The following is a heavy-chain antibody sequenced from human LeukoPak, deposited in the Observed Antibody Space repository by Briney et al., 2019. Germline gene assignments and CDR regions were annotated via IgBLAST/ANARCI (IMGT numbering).Heavy chain of an antibody. CDR2: ISSSSSYI. CDR3: ARSGLELRSNWFDP. D-gene: IGHD1-7*01. J-gene: IGHJ5*02. V-gene: IGHV3-21*01. CDR1: GFTFSSYS. Sequence: PGGSLTLSCAASGFTFSSYSMNWVRQAPGKGLEWVSSISSSSSYIYYADSVKGRFTIYRDNAKNSLYLQMNSLSAEDPAVYYCARSGLELRSNWFDPWGQGTLVTVS.